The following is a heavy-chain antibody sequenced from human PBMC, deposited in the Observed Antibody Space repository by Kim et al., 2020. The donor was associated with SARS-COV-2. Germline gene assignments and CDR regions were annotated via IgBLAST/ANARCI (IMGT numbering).Heavy chain of an antibody. D-gene: IGHD3-10*01. J-gene: IGHJ3*02. Sequence: GGSLRLSCAASGFTFSSNGMHWVRQAPGKGLEWVAVIWYDGSNKYYADSVKGRFTISRDNSKNTLYLQINSLRAEDTAVYYCARGTSAMGDAFDIWGQGTMVTVSS. V-gene: IGHV3-33*01. CDR1: GFTFSSNG. CDR3: ARGTSAMGDAFDI. CDR2: IWYDGSNK.